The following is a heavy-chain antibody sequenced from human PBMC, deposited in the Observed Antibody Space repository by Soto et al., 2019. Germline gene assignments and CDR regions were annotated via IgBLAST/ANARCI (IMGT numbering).Heavy chain of an antibody. D-gene: IGHD1-26*01. CDR2: ISFDGSDK. CDR1: GFTFSSYG. Sequence: PGGSLRLSCAASGFTFSSYGMHWVRQAPGKGLEWVAVISFDGSDKYYTDSVKGRFAISRDNSKSTLYLQMNSLRGDDTAVYYCAKEGGSYFVIPDSWGQGTLVTVSS. CDR3: AKEGGSYFVIPDS. J-gene: IGHJ5*01. V-gene: IGHV3-30*18.